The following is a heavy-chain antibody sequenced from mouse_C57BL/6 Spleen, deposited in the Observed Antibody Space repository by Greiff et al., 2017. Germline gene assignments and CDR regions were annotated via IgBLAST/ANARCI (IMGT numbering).Heavy chain of an antibody. V-gene: IGHV5-6*02. J-gene: IGHJ2*01. CDR1: GFTFSSYG. Sequence: EVMLVESGGDLVKPGGSLKLSCAASGFTFSSYGMSWVRQTPDKRLEWVATISSGGSYTYYPDSVKGRFTISRDNAKNTLYLQMSSLKSEDTAMYYCARRGDSSGYFDYWGQGTTLTVSS. CDR3: ARRGDSSGYFDY. D-gene: IGHD3-2*02. CDR2: ISSGGSYT.